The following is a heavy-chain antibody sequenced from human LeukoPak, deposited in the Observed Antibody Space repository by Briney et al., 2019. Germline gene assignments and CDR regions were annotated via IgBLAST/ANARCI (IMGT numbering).Heavy chain of an antibody. J-gene: IGHJ4*02. CDR2: ISAYNGNT. V-gene: IGHV1-18*01. CDR1: GYTFTSYG. CDR3: ARDSGITGTTGAIDY. D-gene: IGHD1-20*01. Sequence: ASVKVSCKASGYTFTSYGISWVRQAPGQGLEWMGWISAYNGNTNYAQQFQGRVTMTRDTSITTAYMELSRLRSDDTAVYYCARDSGITGTTGAIDYWGQGTLVTVSS.